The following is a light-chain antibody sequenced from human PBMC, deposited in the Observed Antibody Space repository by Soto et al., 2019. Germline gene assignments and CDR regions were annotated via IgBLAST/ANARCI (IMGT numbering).Light chain of an antibody. CDR3: QQYGSSRT. V-gene: IGKV3-20*01. CDR1: QSVSSSY. Sequence: EIVLTQSPGTLSLSPGERATLSCRASQSVSSSYLAWYQQKPGQAPRLLIYGASSRDTGIPDRFSGSGSGTDFTLTISRLEPEYFAVYYCQQYGSSRTFGQGTKLEIK. J-gene: IGKJ2*01. CDR2: GAS.